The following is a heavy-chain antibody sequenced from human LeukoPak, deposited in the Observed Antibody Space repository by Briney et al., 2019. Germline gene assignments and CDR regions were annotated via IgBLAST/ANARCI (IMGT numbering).Heavy chain of an antibody. J-gene: IGHJ4*02. Sequence: SETLSLTCTVSGGSISSGSYYWSWIRQPAGKGLEWIERIYTSGSTNYNPSLKSRVTISVDTSKNQFSLKLSSVTAADTAVYYCARGIVSGSGSYSKTLDYWGQGTLVTVSS. D-gene: IGHD3-10*01. CDR3: ARGIVSGSGSYSKTLDY. V-gene: IGHV4-61*02. CDR1: GGSISSGSYY. CDR2: IYTSGST.